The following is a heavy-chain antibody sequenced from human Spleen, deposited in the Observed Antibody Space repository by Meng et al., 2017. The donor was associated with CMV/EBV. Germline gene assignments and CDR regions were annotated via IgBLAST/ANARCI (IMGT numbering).Heavy chain of an antibody. CDR2: INGGGDIT. Sequence: AASGFTFSSYAMSWVRQAPGKGLEWVSYINGGGDITDSADSVKGRFTISRDNSKNTLYLQMNSLRAEDTAVYYCANARYSSSWALGYWGQGTLVTVSS. D-gene: IGHD6-13*01. CDR1: GFTFSSYA. V-gene: IGHV3-23*01. J-gene: IGHJ4*02. CDR3: ANARYSSSWALGY.